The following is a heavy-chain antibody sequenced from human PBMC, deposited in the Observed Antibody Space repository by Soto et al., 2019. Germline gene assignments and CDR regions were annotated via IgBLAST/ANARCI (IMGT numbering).Heavy chain of an antibody. D-gene: IGHD6-19*01. CDR2: ISSDGSER. CDR3: AKDGRLVEAVSYYYGMDI. CDR1: GFIFNPYA. Sequence: QVQLVESGVGVVQPGRSLRLAGAASGFIFNPYAMHWVREAPGKGLEWVAVISSDGSERHYADSVTGRFIISRDNSKNTLYLQMNSLREEDTAVYFCAKDGRLVEAVSYYYGMDIWGHGTAVTVSS. J-gene: IGHJ6*02. V-gene: IGHV3-30*18.